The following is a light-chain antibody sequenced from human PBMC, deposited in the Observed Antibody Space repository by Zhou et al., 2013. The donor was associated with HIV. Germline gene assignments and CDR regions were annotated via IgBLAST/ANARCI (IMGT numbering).Light chain of an antibody. CDR1: QGISTY. CDR2: AAS. CDR3: QQLYSYPNT. Sequence: IQLTQSPSSLSASVGDRVTITCRASQGISTYLAWYQQKPGRAPKLLIYAASTLHSGVPSRFSGSGSGTDFSLTISSLQPEDFATYYCQQLYSYPNTFGGGTKVEI. J-gene: IGKJ4*01. V-gene: IGKV1-9*01.